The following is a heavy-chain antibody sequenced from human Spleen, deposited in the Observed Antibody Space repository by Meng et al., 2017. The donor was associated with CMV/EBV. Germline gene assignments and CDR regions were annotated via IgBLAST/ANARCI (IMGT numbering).Heavy chain of an antibody. V-gene: IGHV3-30*02. J-gene: IGHJ4*02. CDR3: ARASVNWNYGWHFED. CDR2: IRNDGSKK. Sequence: GESLKISCAASGSIFSNYGMHWVRQAPGKGLEWVAFIRNDGSKKDYADSVKGRFTISRDNSKNTLYLQMNSLRAEDTAVYYCARASVNWNYGWHFEDWGQGTLVTVSS. CDR1: GSIFSNYG. D-gene: IGHD1-7*01.